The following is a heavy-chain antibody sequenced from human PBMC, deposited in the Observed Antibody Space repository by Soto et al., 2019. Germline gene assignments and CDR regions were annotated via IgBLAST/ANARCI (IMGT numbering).Heavy chain of an antibody. CDR3: ARDVGGFNAMFDY. V-gene: IGHV3-23*01. CDR1: GFTFSTYA. Sequence: LSLSCAASGFTFSTYAMAWVRQTPGKGLQWVSTIRDDGSHTHYADSMEGRFTISRDNSKGTLYLQMNSLRAEDTALYYCARDVGGFNAMFDYWGQGTVVTVSS. J-gene: IGHJ4*02. CDR2: IRDDGSHT. D-gene: IGHD5-12*01.